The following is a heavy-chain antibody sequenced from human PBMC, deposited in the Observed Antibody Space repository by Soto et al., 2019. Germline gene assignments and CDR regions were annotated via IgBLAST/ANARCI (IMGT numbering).Heavy chain of an antibody. CDR1: GGAVSDYV. D-gene: IGHD1-26*01. Sequence: QVHLVQSGAEVKKPGTSVRVSCKASGGAVSDYVIAWVRQAPGQGPEWMGGIIPSFCTASYAQTFLGRVIMTADKSTNSADVELNGLTYEDTAVYSCASESLGPGYSAGKGWFDGWGEGTLVNVSS. CDR3: ASESLGPGYSAGKGWFDG. V-gene: IGHV1-69*06. CDR2: IIPSFCTA. J-gene: IGHJ5*02.